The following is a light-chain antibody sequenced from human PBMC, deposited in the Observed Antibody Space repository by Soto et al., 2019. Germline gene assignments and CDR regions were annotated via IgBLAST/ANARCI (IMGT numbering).Light chain of an antibody. CDR1: SSDIGGYNY. J-gene: IGLJ1*01. CDR3: SSYTSISTSYV. CDR2: EVS. V-gene: IGLV2-14*01. Sequence: QSGLTQPASVSGSPGQSITISCTGTSSDIGGYNYVSWYQKHPGKAPKLMIYEVSNRPSGVSSRFSGSKSGNTASLTISGLQAEDEADYYCSSYTSISTSYVFGSGTKVTVL.